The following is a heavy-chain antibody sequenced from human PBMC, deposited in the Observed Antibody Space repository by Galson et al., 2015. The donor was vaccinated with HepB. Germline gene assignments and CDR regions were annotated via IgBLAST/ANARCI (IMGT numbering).Heavy chain of an antibody. J-gene: IGHJ6*02. CDR2: IYTSGST. CDR1: GGSISSYY. Sequence: LSLTCTVSGGSISSYYWSWIRQPAGKGLEWVGCIYTSGSTNYNPSPKSRVTMSVDTSKNQFSLKLSSVTAADTAVYYCARILYYYGMDVWGQGTTVTVSS. V-gene: IGHV4-4*07. CDR3: ARILYYYGMDV.